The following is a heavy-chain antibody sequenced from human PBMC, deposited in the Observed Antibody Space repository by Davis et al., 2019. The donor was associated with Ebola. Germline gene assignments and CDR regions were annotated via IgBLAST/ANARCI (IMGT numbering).Heavy chain of an antibody. CDR3: AGGRLRFRWFDP. CDR1: GGSFSGYY. Sequence: PGGSLRLSCALYGGSFSGYYWSWIRQPPGKGLEWIGEINHSASTNYCPSIKSRDTISVDTSKNQFSLKLSSVTAADTAVYYCAGGRLRFRWFDPWGQGTLVTVSS. V-gene: IGHV4-34*01. J-gene: IGHJ5*02. CDR2: INHSAST. D-gene: IGHD5-12*01.